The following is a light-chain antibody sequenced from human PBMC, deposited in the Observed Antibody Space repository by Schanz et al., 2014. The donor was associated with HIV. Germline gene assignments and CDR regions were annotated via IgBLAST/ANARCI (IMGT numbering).Light chain of an antibody. J-gene: IGLJ2*01. CDR1: SSNIGAGYD. CDR3: QSYDNRLSVVV. Sequence: QSVLTQPPSVSGAPGQRVTISCTGSSSNIGAGYDVHWYQQFPGTAPRLLIFDDNSRPSGVPDRFSGSKSGTSASLAITGLQDEDEADYYCQSYDNRLSVVVFGGGTKLTVL. CDR2: DDN. V-gene: IGLV1-40*01.